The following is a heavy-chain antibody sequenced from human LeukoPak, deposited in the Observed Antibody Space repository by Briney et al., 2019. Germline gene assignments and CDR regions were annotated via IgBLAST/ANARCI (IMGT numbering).Heavy chain of an antibody. CDR1: GFTFNTYS. V-gene: IGHV3-21*01. J-gene: IGHJ4*02. CDR3: ARRGYYYDSSGYYSYEGRDY. Sequence: GGSLRLSCAASGFTFNTYSMNWVRQAPGKGLEWVSFISSSSSYIDYADSVKGRFTISRDNNKNSLFLQMNNVRAEDTAVYYCARRGYYYDSSGYYSYEGRDYWGQGTVVTVSS. D-gene: IGHD3-22*01. CDR2: ISSSSSYI.